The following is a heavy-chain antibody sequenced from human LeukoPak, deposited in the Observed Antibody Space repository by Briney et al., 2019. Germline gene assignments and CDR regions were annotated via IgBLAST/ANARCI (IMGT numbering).Heavy chain of an antibody. Sequence: PGGSLRLSCAASGFTFSSYAMSWVRQAPGKGLEWVSGISGSGSNTKYADSMKGRFTISRDNSKNTLYLQMNSLRAEDTAVYYCAKDPRGHRYSSSWSMRYFDLWGRGTLVTVSS. D-gene: IGHD6-13*01. V-gene: IGHV3-23*01. J-gene: IGHJ2*01. CDR2: ISGSGSNT. CDR3: AKDPRGHRYSSSWSMRYFDL. CDR1: GFTFSSYA.